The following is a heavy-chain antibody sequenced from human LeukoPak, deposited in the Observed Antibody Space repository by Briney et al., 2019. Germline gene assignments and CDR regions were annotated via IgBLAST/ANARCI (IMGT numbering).Heavy chain of an antibody. CDR3: ARGRPHGNDY. V-gene: IGHV3-74*01. CDR2: IASDGSST. Sequence: PGGSLRLPCAASGFTFSSYAMSWVRQAPGKGLVWVSCIASDGSSTTYADSVKGRFSISRDNAKNTLYLQMNSLRVEDTAVYYCARGRPHGNDYWGQGTLVTVSS. J-gene: IGHJ4*02. CDR1: GFTFSSYA. D-gene: IGHD4-23*01.